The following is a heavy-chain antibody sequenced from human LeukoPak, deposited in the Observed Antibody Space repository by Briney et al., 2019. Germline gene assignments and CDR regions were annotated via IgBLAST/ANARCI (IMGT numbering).Heavy chain of an antibody. CDR1: GFTFSSYW. J-gene: IGHJ4*02. CDR3: AGEISIEMATIPGALDY. V-gene: IGHV3-74*01. D-gene: IGHD5-24*01. Sequence: PGGSLRLSCAASGFTFSSYWMHWVRQAPGKGLVWVSRINSDGSSTSYADSVKGRFTISRDNAKNTLYLQMNSLRAEDTAVYYCAGEISIEMATIPGALDYWGQGTLVTVSS. CDR2: INSDGSST.